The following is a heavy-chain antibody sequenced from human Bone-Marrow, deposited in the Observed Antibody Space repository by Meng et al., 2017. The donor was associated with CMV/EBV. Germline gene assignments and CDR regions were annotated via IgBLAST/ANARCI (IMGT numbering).Heavy chain of an antibody. D-gene: IGHD1-26*01. Sequence: QLQLQESGPGLVKPSETLSLTCTVSGGSISSSSYYWGWIRQPPGKGLEWIGSIYYSGSTYYNPSLKSRVTISVDTSKNQFSLKLSSVTAADTAVYYCFVHEREPDRVFDYWGQGTLVTVSS. V-gene: IGHV4-39*07. CDR2: IYYSGST. CDR1: GGSISSSSYY. CDR3: FVHEREPDRVFDY. J-gene: IGHJ4*02.